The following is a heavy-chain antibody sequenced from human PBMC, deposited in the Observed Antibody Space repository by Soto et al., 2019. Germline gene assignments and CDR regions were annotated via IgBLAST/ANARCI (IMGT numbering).Heavy chain of an antibody. CDR2: TSYDGSNN. V-gene: IGHV3-33*05. CDR1: GFTFRSYV. D-gene: IGHD2-21*01. J-gene: IGHJ4*02. Sequence: QVQLVESGGGVVQPGTTLRLSCVGSGFTFRSYVIHWVSQARGKGLEWVALTSYDGSNNFYGESVHGRFTISRDNSRNTVELQMDSLRIEDTALYYCARWGTTWGLDVWGQGTLVSVSS. CDR3: ARWGTTWGLDV.